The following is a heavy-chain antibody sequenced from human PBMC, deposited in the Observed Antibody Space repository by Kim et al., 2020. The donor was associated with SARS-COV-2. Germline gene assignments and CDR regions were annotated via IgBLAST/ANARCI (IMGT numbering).Heavy chain of an antibody. CDR3: ARHLGGGTTYSFDH. V-gene: IGHV4-59*08. CDR2: ISYSGST. J-gene: IGHJ4*02. CDR1: GGSISSYY. Sequence: SETLSLTCSVSGGSISSYYWSWIRQPPGKGLEWIGYISYSGSTNYNPSLKSRVIISVDTSKNQFSLKLSSATAADTAVYYCARHLGGGTTYSFDHWGQGTLVTVSS. D-gene: IGHD1-1*01.